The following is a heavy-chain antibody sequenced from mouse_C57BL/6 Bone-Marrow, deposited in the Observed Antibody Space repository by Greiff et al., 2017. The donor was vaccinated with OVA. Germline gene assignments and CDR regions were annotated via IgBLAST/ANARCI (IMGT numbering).Heavy chain of an antibody. J-gene: IGHJ1*03. CDR3: ARELPA. D-gene: IGHD1-1*01. CDR1: GYTFTGYW. CDR2: ILPGGGRT. V-gene: IGHV1-9*01. Sequence: VQLQQSGAELMKPGASVKLSCKATGYTFTGYWIEWVKQRPGHGLEWIGEILPGGGRTNYNEKFKGKATFTADTSSNTAYMQLSSMTTGDSAIYNCARELPAWGTGTTVPVSS.